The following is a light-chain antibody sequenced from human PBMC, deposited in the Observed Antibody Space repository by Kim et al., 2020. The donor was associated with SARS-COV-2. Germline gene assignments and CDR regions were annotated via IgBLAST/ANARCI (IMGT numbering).Light chain of an antibody. CDR2: AAS. J-gene: IGKJ4*01. CDR1: QGMNSW. CDR3: QHAHRFPIT. V-gene: IGKV1-12*01. Sequence: APVGDTVTITCRASQGMNSWLAWDQQKPGKAPKVLFYAASDLQSRGSSRFSGSGSGTDFTLTISSLQPEGFATFYCQHAHRFPITFGGGTKVDSK.